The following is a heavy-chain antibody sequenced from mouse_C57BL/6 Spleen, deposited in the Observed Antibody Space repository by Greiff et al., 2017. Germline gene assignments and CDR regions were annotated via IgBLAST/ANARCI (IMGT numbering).Heavy chain of an antibody. CDR1: GYTFTSYD. J-gene: IGHJ1*03. CDR3: ARAAYYSNYGYFDV. CDR2: IYPRDGST. Sequence: VKVVESGPELVKPGASVKLSCKASGYTFTSYDINWVKQRPGPGLEWIGWIYPRDGSTTYNEKLKGKATLTVDTSSSTAYMERHSLTSEDSAVYFCARAAYYSNYGYFDVWGTGTTVTVSS. D-gene: IGHD2-5*01. V-gene: IGHV1-85*01.